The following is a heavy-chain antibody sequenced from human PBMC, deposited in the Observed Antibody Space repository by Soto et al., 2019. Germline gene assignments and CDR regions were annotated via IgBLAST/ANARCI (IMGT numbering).Heavy chain of an antibody. V-gene: IGHV6-1*01. Sequence: SQTLSLTCAISGDSVSSNTASWNWIRQSPSRGLEWLGRTYFRSKWYNDYAVSVKSRIIINPDTSNNQFSLQLNSVTPEDTAVYFCAKGDNLGPKNGYEFAPRGQGILVSVS. CDR2: TYFRSKWYN. CDR1: GDSVSSNTAS. D-gene: IGHD5-12*01. CDR3: AKGDNLGPKNGYEFAP. J-gene: IGHJ5*02.